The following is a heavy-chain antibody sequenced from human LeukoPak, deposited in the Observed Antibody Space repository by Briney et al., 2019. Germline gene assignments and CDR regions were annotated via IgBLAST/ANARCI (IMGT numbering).Heavy chain of an antibody. CDR1: GFTFSRYW. J-gene: IGHJ4*02. CDR3: ARGKDWYDY. Sequence: GGSLRLSCAASGFTFSRYWMSWVRQAPGKGLEWVANIKQDGSEKYYVDSVKGRFTISRDNAKSSLYLQMNSLRAEDTAVYYCARGKDWYDYWGQGTLVTVSS. D-gene: IGHD3-9*01. CDR2: IKQDGSEK. V-gene: IGHV3-7*03.